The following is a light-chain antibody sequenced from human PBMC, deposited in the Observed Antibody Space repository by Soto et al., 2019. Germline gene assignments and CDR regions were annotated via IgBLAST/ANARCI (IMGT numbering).Light chain of an antibody. V-gene: IGLV2-8*01. CDR1: SSDVGGYNY. J-gene: IGLJ2*01. CDR3: SSYAGSNNVV. Sequence: QSALTQPPSASGSPGQSVTISCTGTSSDVGGYNYVSWYQQHPGKAPKLMIYDVSKRPSGVPDCFSGSKSGNTASLTVSGLQAEDEADYYCSSYAGSNNVVFGGGTKLTVL. CDR2: DVS.